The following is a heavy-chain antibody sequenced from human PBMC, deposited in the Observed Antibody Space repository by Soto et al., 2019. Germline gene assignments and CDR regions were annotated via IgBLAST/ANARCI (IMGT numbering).Heavy chain of an antibody. J-gene: IGHJ6*03. V-gene: IGHV3-48*01. Sequence: GSLRLSCAASGFTFSSYAMSWVRQAPGKGLEWVSYISTTGSTIYYADSVKGRFTISRDNAKNSLYLQMTSLRAEDTAVYYCARYKGYCSGGSCYYYYYMDVWGKGTTVTVSS. CDR2: ISTTGSTI. CDR3: ARYKGYCSGGSCYYYYYMDV. D-gene: IGHD2-15*01. CDR1: GFTFSSYA.